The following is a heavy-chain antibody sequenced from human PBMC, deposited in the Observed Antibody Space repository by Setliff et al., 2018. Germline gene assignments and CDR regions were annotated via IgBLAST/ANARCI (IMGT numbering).Heavy chain of an antibody. CDR2: MNPNSGKT. Sequence: ASVKVSCKASGYPFISYDINWVRQAPGQGLEWMGWMNPNSGKTGYAQKFQDRLSVTADTSSKTIYMELSSLRSEDTAMYYCAIIGPDSSGYYWIFDYWGQGTLVTVSS. CDR3: AIIGPDSSGYYWIFDY. J-gene: IGHJ4*02. CDR1: GYPFISYD. D-gene: IGHD3-22*01. V-gene: IGHV1-8*02.